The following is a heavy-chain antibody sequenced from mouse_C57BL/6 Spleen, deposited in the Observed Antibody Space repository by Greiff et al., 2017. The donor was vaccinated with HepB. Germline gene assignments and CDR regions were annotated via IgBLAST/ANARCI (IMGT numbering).Heavy chain of an antibody. D-gene: IGHD1-1*01. J-gene: IGHJ2*01. CDR3: ARAPITTVVAKDY. V-gene: IGHV1-52*01. Sequence: QVQLKQPGAELVRPGSSVKLSCKASGYTFTSYWMHWVKQRPIQGLEWIGNIDPSDSETHYNQKFKDKATLTVDKSSSTAYMQLSSLTSEDSAVYYCARAPITTVVAKDYWGQGTTLTVSS. CDR2: IDPSDSET. CDR1: GYTFTSYW.